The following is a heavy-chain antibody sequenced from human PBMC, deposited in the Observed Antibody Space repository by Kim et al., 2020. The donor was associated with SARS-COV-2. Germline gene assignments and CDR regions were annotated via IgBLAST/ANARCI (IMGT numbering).Heavy chain of an antibody. CDR3: ARTDYGGNSDLDY. V-gene: IGHV1-2*02. CDR2: INPNSGGT. CDR1: GYTFTGYY. Sequence: ASVKVSCKASGYTFTGYYMHWVRQAPGQGLEWMGWINPNSGGTNYAQKFQGRVTMTRDTSISTAYMELSRLRSDDTAVYYCARTDYGGNSDLDYWGQGTLVTVSS. J-gene: IGHJ4*02. D-gene: IGHD4-17*01.